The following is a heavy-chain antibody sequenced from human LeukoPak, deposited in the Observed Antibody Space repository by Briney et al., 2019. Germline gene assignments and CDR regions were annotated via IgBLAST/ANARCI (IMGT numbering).Heavy chain of an antibody. J-gene: IGHJ6*03. CDR2: VIPIFGTA. V-gene: IGHV1-69*06. CDR1: GGTFSSYA. D-gene: IGHD6-6*01. Sequence: SVKVSCKASGGTFSSYAISWVRQAPGQGLEWMGGVIPIFGTANYAQKFQGRVTITADKSTSTAYMELSSLRPEDTAVYYCARDGQLADYYYYYMDVWGKGTTVTVSS. CDR3: ARDGQLADYYYYYMDV.